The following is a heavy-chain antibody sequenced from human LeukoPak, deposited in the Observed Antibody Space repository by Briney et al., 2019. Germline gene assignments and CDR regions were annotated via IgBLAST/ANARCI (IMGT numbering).Heavy chain of an antibody. CDR1: GFTFNSYA. D-gene: IGHD3-3*01. J-gene: IGHJ4*02. CDR3: ARVGAEWVYDFWSGYHYYFDY. V-gene: IGHV3-30-3*01. CDR2: ISYDGSNK. Sequence: GRSLRLSCAASGFTFNSYAMHWVRQAPGKGLEWVAVISYDGSNKYYADSVKGRFTISRDNAKNSLYLQMNSLRAEDTAVYYCARVGAEWVYDFWSGYHYYFDYWGQGTLVTVSS.